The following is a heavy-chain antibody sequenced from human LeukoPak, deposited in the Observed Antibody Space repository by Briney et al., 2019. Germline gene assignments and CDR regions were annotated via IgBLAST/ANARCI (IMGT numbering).Heavy chain of an antibody. D-gene: IGHD2-2*02. V-gene: IGHV1-58*02. Sequence: ASVKVSCKASGFTFTSSAMQWVRQARGQRLEWIGWIVVGSGNTNYAQKFQERVTITRDMSTSTAYVELSSLRSEDTAVYYCAADPRGDIVVVPAAIGGGYYYYGMDVWGQGTTVTVSS. J-gene: IGHJ6*02. CDR2: IVVGSGNT. CDR1: GFTFTSSA. CDR3: AADPRGDIVVVPAAIGGGYYYYGMDV.